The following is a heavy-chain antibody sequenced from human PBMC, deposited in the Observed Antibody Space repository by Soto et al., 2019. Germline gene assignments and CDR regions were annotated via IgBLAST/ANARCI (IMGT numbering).Heavy chain of an antibody. J-gene: IGHJ4*02. CDR2: INHSGST. Sequence: QVQLQQWGAGLLKPSETLSLTCAVYGGSLSGYYWSWIRQPPGKGLEWIGEINHSGSTNYNPSLKGRVTISVDTSKHQFSLKLSSVTAADTAVYYCARGWGRIFDYWGQGTLVTVSS. CDR1: GGSLSGYY. V-gene: IGHV4-34*01. CDR3: ARGWGRIFDY. D-gene: IGHD7-27*01.